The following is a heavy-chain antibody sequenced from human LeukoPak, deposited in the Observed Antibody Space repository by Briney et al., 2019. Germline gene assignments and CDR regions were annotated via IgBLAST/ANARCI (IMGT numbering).Heavy chain of an antibody. D-gene: IGHD3-10*01. CDR1: GFTFSSYE. CDR3: ARDLRRDRGVDWFDP. Sequence: GGSLRLSCAASGFTFSSYEMNWVRQAPGKGLEWVSYISSSGSTIYYAGSVKGRFTISRDNAKNSLYLQMNSLRAEDTAVYYCARDLRRDRGVDWFDPWGQGTLVTVSS. J-gene: IGHJ5*02. V-gene: IGHV3-48*03. CDR2: ISSSGSTI.